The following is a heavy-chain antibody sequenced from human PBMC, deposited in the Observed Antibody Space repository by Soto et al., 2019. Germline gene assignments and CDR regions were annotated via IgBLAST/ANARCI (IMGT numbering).Heavy chain of an antibody. J-gene: IGHJ1*01. CDR3: ATVPSRSWSLSQYFQH. CDR1: GYTFTDYY. D-gene: IGHD6-13*01. CDR2: INPNTADT. Sequence: ASVKVSCKASGYTFTDYYIHWVRQAPGQGLEWMGQINPNTADTKYAQKFRDRVTLTRDTSISTAYMDLSRLTSDDTAVYFCATVPSRSWSLSQYFQHWGQGTLVTVSS. V-gene: IGHV1-2*06.